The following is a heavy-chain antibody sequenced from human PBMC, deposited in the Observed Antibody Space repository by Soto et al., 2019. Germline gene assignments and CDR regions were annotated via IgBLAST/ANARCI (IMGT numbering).Heavy chain of an antibody. CDR1: GYSFTSYW. CDR2: IDPSDSYT. V-gene: IGHV5-10-1*01. D-gene: IGHD1-26*01. J-gene: IGHJ4*02. CDR3: ARGTYSGSYGTYY. Sequence: EVQLVQSGAEVKKPGESLRISCKGSGYSFTSYWISWVRQMPGKGLEWMGRIDPSDSYTNYSPSFQGHVTISADKSISTACLQRGSLKASETAMYYCARGTYSGSYGTYYWGQGTLVTVSS.